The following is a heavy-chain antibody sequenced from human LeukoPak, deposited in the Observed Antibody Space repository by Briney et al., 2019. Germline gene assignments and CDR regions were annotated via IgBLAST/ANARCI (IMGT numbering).Heavy chain of an antibody. V-gene: IGHV1-24*01. CDR1: GYALTLLS. CDR3: GEVGGFVGGSTVSDY. J-gene: IGHJ4*02. D-gene: IGHD2-21*01. Sequence: ASVKVSCKLSGYALTLLSIYWVRQAPGKGLEWMGGFDPEEAETIYAQKFQGRVTMTEDTSTDTAYMELRSLRSEDTAIYYCGEVGGFVGGSTVSDYWGRGTLVTVSS. CDR2: FDPEEAET.